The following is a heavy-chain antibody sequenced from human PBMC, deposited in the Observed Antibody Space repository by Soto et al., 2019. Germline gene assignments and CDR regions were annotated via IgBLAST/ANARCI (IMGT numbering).Heavy chain of an antibody. CDR2: MNPNSGNT. V-gene: IGHV1-8*01. Sequence: VKVSCKASGYTFTRYDINLVRQGTGQGLEWMGWMNPNSGNTGYAQKFQGRVTMTRNTSISTAYMELSSLRSEDTAVYYCVRLASNLRKVAATLYSFDYWGQGTLVTVSS. D-gene: IGHD2-15*01. CDR3: VRLASNLRKVAATLYSFDY. CDR1: GYTFTRYD. J-gene: IGHJ4*02.